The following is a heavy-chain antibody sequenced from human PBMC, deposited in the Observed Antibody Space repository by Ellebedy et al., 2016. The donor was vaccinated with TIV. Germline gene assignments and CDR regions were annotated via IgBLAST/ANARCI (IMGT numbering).Heavy chain of an antibody. Sequence: GESLKISCAASEFTVSYNYMNWVRQAPGKGLEWVSYISSSGSPMYYADSVKGRFTLSRDNAKNSLYLQMNSLRAEDTAVYYCARDVRFIDQQHNWFDPWGQGTLVTVSS. CDR1: EFTVSYNY. J-gene: IGHJ5*02. CDR2: ISSSGSPM. D-gene: IGHD6-13*01. V-gene: IGHV3-11*01. CDR3: ARDVRFIDQQHNWFDP.